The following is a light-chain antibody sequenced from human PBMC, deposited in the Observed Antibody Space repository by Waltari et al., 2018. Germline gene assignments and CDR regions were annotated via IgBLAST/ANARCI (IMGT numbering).Light chain of an antibody. CDR1: PGISSY. Sequence: DIQLTQSPSFLSASIGDRVTITCRASPGISSYLAWYQQKPGKAPKLLIYAASTLQSGVPSRFSGSGSGTEFTLTISSLQPEDFATYYCQELNTYPQSLTFGGGTKVEI. J-gene: IGKJ4*01. CDR3: QELNTYPQSLT. CDR2: AAS. V-gene: IGKV1-9*01.